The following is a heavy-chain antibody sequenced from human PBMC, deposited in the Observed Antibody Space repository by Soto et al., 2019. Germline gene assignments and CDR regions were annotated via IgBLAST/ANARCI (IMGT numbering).Heavy chain of an antibody. CDR3: ARESEDLTSNFDY. J-gene: IGHJ4*02. CDR1: GFTFTRYS. CDR2: ISSTTNYI. V-gene: IGHV3-21*06. Sequence: EVQLVESGGGLVKPGGSLRLSCAASGFTFTRYSMNWVRQAPGKGLEWVSSISSTTNYIYYVDSMKGGFTISRDNAKNSLYLEMNSLRAEDTAVYYCARESEDLTSNFDYWGQGTLVTVSS.